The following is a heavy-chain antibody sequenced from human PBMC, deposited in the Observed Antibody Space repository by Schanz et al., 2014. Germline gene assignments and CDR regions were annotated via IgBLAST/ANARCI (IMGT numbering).Heavy chain of an antibody. CDR3: ARFLARYQYYGVDV. J-gene: IGHJ6*02. Sequence: VQLVESGGGLVQPGGSLRLSCAASGFTFSDYYMAWIRQAPGKGLEWVSHISGSSIHKNYADSVKGRFSISRDNGETSVYLQINSLRVEDTAVYYCARFLARYQYYGVDVWGQGTTATVSS. V-gene: IGHV3-11*05. D-gene: IGHD3-3*01. CDR1: GFTFSDYY. CDR2: ISGSSIHK.